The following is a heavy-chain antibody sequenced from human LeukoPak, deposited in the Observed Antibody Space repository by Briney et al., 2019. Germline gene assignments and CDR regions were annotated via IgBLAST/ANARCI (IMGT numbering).Heavy chain of an antibody. J-gene: IGHJ4*02. D-gene: IGHD5-24*01. CDR1: GYTFTSYD. Sequence: GASVKVSCKASGYTFTSYDINWVRQATGQGLEWMGWMNPNSGNTGYAQKFQGRVTITADKSTSTAYMELSSLRSEDTAVYYCAKTPVGMVTLDYWGQGTLVTVSS. V-gene: IGHV1-8*03. CDR2: MNPNSGNT. CDR3: AKTPVGMVTLDY.